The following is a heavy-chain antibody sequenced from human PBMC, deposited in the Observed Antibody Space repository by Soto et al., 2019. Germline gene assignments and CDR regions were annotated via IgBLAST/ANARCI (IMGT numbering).Heavy chain of an antibody. CDR2: LSYDGSNK. CDR1: GFTFSSYG. J-gene: IGHJ3*02. Sequence: QVQLVESGGAVVQPGRSLRLSCAASGFTFSSYGMHWVRQAPGKGLEWGAVLSYDGSNKYYADAVKGRFTISRDNSKNTLYLQMNSRRAEETAVYYCAKFPTYYYDSSGYYYDAFDIWGQGTMVTVSS. V-gene: IGHV3-30*18. D-gene: IGHD3-22*01. CDR3: AKFPTYYYDSSGYYYDAFDI.